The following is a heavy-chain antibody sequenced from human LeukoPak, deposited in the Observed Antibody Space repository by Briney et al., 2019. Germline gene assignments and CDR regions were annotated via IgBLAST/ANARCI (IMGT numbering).Heavy chain of an antibody. CDR1: GYTFTHYW. D-gene: IGHD5-24*01. Sequence: PGESLKISCKGSGYTFTHYWTAWVRQMPGKGLEWMGILYPGDSDSRYSPSFQGQVTISADRSISTAYLHWSSLKVSDTAMYYCARASRDGYNQSFDYWGQGTLVTVSS. V-gene: IGHV5-51*01. CDR2: LYPGDSDS. J-gene: IGHJ4*02. CDR3: ARASRDGYNQSFDY.